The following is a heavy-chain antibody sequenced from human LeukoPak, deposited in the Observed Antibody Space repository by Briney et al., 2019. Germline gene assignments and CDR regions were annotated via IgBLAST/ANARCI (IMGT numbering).Heavy chain of an antibody. V-gene: IGHV3-9*01. Sequence: GGSLRLSCAASGFTFDDYAMHWVRQAPGKGLEWVSGISRNSGSIGYADSVKGRFTISRDNAKNSLYLQMNSLRAEDTALYYCAKDMDPGGRAKGGFDYWGQGTLVTVSS. D-gene: IGHD3-10*01. J-gene: IGHJ4*02. CDR2: ISRNSGSI. CDR3: AKDMDPGGRAKGGFDY. CDR1: GFTFDDYA.